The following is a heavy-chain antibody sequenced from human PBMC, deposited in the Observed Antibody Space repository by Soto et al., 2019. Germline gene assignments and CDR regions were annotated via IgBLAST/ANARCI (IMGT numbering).Heavy chain of an antibody. CDR2: ISYDGSDK. Sequence: ESGGGVVQPGRSLRLSCAASGFTFSSYAMHWVRQAPGKGLEWVAVISYDGSDKYYADSVKGRFTISRDNSKNTLNLQMTSLRADDTAVYYCAKALGELSPESYDYWGQGTLITVSS. CDR3: AKALGELSPESYDY. J-gene: IGHJ4*02. D-gene: IGHD3-16*02. V-gene: IGHV3-30*18. CDR1: GFTFSSYA.